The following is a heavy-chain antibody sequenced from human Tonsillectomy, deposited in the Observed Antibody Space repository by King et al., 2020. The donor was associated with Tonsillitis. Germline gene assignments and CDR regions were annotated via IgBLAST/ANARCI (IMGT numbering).Heavy chain of an antibody. V-gene: IGHV4-34*01. CDR3: ARGRGYSHPAWWGAFDI. Sequence: VQLQQWGAGLLKPSETLSLTCAVYGGSFSGYYWSWIRQPPGKGLEWIGEINHSGSTNYNPSLKSRVTISVDTSKNQFSLKLSSVTAADTAVYYCARGRGYSHPAWWGAFDIWGKGTMVTVSS. J-gene: IGHJ3*02. CDR2: INHSGST. CDR1: GGSFSGYY. D-gene: IGHD6-13*01.